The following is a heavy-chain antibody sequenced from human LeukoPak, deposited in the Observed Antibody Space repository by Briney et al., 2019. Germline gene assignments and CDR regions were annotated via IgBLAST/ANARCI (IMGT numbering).Heavy chain of an antibody. V-gene: IGHV4-39*01. J-gene: IGHJ4*02. Sequence: PSETLSLTCTVSGGSISSYYWSWIRQPPGKGLEWIGSIYYSGSTYYNPSLKSRVTISVDTSKNQFSLKLSSVTAADTAVYYCARHDCSGGSCYGPDYWGQGTLVTVSS. CDR2: IYYSGST. D-gene: IGHD2-15*01. CDR3: ARHDCSGGSCYGPDY. CDR1: GGSISSYY.